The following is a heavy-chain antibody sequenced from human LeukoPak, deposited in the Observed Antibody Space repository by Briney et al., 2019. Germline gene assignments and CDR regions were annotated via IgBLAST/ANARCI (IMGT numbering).Heavy chain of an antibody. Sequence: GSLRLSCAVSGFIFSDHYLDWVRQAPGKGLEWIGRSRNRVNSYITEYAASVKGRFTISRDDSKNSLYLQMNSLKSEDTAVYFCARGSDYCRNSFDYWGQGTLVTVSS. D-gene: IGHD4-11*01. V-gene: IGHV3-72*01. CDR1: GFIFSDHY. CDR3: ARGSDYCRNSFDY. CDR2: SRNRVNSYIT. J-gene: IGHJ4*02.